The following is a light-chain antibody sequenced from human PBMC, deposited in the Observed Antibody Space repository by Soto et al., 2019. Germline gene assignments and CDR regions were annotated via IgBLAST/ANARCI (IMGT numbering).Light chain of an antibody. J-gene: IGLJ3*02. CDR1: SSDVGVCNC. CDR3: TSYTSSNTWV. Sequence: QSVLTQPASVSGSPGQSITISCTGTSSDVGVCNCVSWYQQSAGKAPKLMIYEVGNRPSGVSDRFSGSGSGNTASLTISGLQAEDEADYYCTSYTSSNTWVFGGGTKLTVL. CDR2: EVG. V-gene: IGLV2-14*01.